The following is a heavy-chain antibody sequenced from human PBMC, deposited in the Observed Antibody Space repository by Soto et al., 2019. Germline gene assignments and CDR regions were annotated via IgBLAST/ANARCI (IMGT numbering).Heavy chain of an antibody. Sequence: EVQLVQSGGGSVQPGGSLRLSCAASGFTFTNYWMHWVRQVPGKGLVWVSRIDGVGTGTSYSDSVRGRFTISRDNAENMLYLQMISLRAEDTAVYYCTTVLEYWGQGTLVTVSS. V-gene: IGHV3-74*01. CDR2: IDGVGTGT. D-gene: IGHD1-1*01. CDR3: TTVLEY. CDR1: GFTFTNYW. J-gene: IGHJ4*02.